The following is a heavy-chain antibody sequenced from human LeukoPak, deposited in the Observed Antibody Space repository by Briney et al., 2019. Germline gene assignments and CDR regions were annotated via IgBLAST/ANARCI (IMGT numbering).Heavy chain of an antibody. CDR3: AREQTRGGDLDY. D-gene: IGHD2-21*02. CDR2: VSNNNAI. V-gene: IGHV3-69-1*01. CDR1: GFTFSSYS. J-gene: IGHJ4*02. Sequence: PGESLRLSCAASGFTFSSYSMNWVRQSPGKGLEWISSVSNNNAIFYADSVKGRFTISRDNARNSLYLQMFSLRVEDTAVYYCAREQTRGGDLDYWGQGARITVSS.